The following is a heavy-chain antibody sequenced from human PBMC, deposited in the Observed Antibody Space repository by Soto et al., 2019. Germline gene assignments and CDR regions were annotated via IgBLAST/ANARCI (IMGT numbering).Heavy chain of an antibody. J-gene: IGHJ3*02. Sequence: QVQLVQSGAEVKKPGASVKVSCKASGYTFTGYYMHWVRQAPGQGLEWVGWINPNSGGTNYAQKVQGWVTMTMDTSISTAYMELSRLRSDDTAVYYCAREGPGYCSGGSCFAFDIWGQGTMVTVSS. CDR1: GYTFTGYY. D-gene: IGHD2-15*01. CDR2: INPNSGGT. V-gene: IGHV1-2*04. CDR3: AREGPGYCSGGSCFAFDI.